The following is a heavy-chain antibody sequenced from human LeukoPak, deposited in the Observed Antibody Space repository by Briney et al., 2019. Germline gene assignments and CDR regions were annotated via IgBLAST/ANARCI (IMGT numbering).Heavy chain of an antibody. Sequence: QSGGSLRLSCAVSGLPFSAYWMSWIRQVPGEGPVWVARINHDGTITHYADSVKDRFTISRDNGKNILYLQITSLRPEDTAVYYCTRDVWGNSDYWGQGTLVTVSS. CDR1: GLPFSAYW. CDR3: TRDVWGNSDY. D-gene: IGHD7-27*01. V-gene: IGHV3-74*01. J-gene: IGHJ4*02. CDR2: INHDGTIT.